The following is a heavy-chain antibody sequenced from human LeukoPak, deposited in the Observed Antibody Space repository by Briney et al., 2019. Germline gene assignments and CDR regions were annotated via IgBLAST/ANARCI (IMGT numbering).Heavy chain of an antibody. V-gene: IGHV4-39*01. D-gene: IGHD6-13*01. Sequence: SETLSLTCAVYGGSFSGYYWGWIRQPPGEGLEWIGSIYSSGNPYYNPSLKSRITISVDTSKNQFSLKLTSVTPTDTAVYYCASPKPQQLALFDYWGQGTLVTVSS. J-gene: IGHJ4*02. CDR2: IYSSGNP. CDR1: GGSFSGYY. CDR3: ASPKPQQLALFDY.